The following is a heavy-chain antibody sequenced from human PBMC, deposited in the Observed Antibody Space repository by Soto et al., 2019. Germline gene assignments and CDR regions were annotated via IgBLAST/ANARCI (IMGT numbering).Heavy chain of an antibody. V-gene: IGHV4-39*01. CDR3: PRHSTRWFPHPDY. J-gene: IGHJ4*02. Sequence: AEALSLTCTVSCGSVSRSSYYWGWMRQPPGKGLEWIGSIYYSGSTYYNPSLKSRVTISVDTSKNQFSLKLSSVTAADTAVYYCPRHSTRWFPHPDYWGQGTLVTVSS. D-gene: IGHD3-9*01. CDR2: IYYSGST. CDR1: CGSVSRSSYY.